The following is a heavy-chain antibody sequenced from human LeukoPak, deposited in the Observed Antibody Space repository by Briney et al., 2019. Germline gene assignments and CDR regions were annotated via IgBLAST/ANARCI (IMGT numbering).Heavy chain of an antibody. Sequence: SQTLSLTCAISGDSVSSNSAAWNWIRQSPSRGLEWLGRTYYRSKWYNDYAVSVKSRIIINPDTSKNQFSLKLSSVTAADTAVYYCARSLSGYSKFDYWGQGTLVTVSS. V-gene: IGHV6-1*01. CDR3: ARSLSGYSKFDY. CDR2: TYYRSKWYN. CDR1: GDSVSSNSAA. D-gene: IGHD5-18*01. J-gene: IGHJ4*02.